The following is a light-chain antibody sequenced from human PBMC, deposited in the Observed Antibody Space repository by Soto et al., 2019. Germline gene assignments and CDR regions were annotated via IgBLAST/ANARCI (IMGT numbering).Light chain of an antibody. CDR2: VAS. CDR1: QRIRTD. Sequence: IQMTQSPSSLSASVGERVTITCRASQRIRTDLNWYQQRTGKAPKVLIYVASTLQTGVPSRFSGSSSGTDFNLSITSLQPEDFALYYCQQSDKNPHPFGGGTRVEIK. V-gene: IGKV1-39*01. CDR3: QQSDKNPHP. J-gene: IGKJ4*01.